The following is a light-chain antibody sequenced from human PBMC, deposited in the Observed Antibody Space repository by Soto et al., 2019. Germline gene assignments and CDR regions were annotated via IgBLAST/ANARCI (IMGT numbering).Light chain of an antibody. CDR1: SSDVGAYNY. V-gene: IGLV2-8*01. CDR3: SSYAGPSNLSF. CDR2: EVS. J-gene: IGLJ1*01. Sequence: QSALTQPPSASGSPGQSVTISCTGTSSDVGAYNYVSWYQQHPGKAPKLMIYEVSKRPSGVPDRFSGSKSGNTASLTVSGLQAEDEADYYCSSYAGPSNLSFFGTGTKVTVL.